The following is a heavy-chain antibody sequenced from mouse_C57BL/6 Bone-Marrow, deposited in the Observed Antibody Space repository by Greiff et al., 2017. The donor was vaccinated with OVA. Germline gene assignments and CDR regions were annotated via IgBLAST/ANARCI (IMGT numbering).Heavy chain of an antibody. CDR2: IDPENGDT. V-gene: IGHV14-4*01. D-gene: IGHD2-1*01. CDR3: TTWGNYWTGAMDY. Sequence: VQLQQSGAELVRPGASVKLSCTASGFNIKDDYMHWVKQRPEQGLEWIGWIDPENGDTEYASKFQGKATITADTSSNTAYLQLSSLTSEDTAVYYCTTWGNYWTGAMDYWGQETSVTVSS. CDR1: GFNIKDDY. J-gene: IGHJ4*01.